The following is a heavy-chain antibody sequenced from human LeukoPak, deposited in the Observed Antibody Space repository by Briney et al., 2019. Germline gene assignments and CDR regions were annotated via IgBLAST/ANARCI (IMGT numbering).Heavy chain of an antibody. CDR1: GGSFSVYY. CDR2: INHSGST. J-gene: IGHJ4*02. D-gene: IGHD3-10*01. V-gene: IGHV4-34*01. CDR3: ARGRGGSGIKI. Sequence: SETLSLTCAVYGGSFSVYYWSWIRQPPGKGLEWIGEINHSGSTNYNPSLKSRVTISVDTSKNQFSLKLSSVTAADTAVYYCARGRGGSGIKIWGQGTLVTVSS.